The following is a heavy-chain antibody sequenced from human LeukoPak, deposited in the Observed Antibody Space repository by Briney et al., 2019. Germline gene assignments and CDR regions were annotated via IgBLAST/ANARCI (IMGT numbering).Heavy chain of an antibody. V-gene: IGHV1-69*05. CDR1: GGTFSSYA. CDR3: ATGYCSSTSCYVDAFDI. D-gene: IGHD2-2*01. CDR2: IIPIFGTA. Sequence: SVKVFCKASGGTFSSYAISWVRQAPGQGLEWMGGIIPIFGTANYAQKFQGRVTITTDEYTSTACMELSSLRSEDTAVYYCATGYCSSTSCYVDAFDIWGQGTMVTVSS. J-gene: IGHJ3*02.